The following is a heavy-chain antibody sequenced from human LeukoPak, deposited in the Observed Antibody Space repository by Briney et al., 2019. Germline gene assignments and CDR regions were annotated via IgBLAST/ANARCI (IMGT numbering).Heavy chain of an antibody. CDR3: ARETYYYDSSGYYSDLYYFDY. Sequence: SQTLSLTCIVSGDSISSGSYYWTWLRQPAGKGLEWIGRIHTSGNTNYSPSLKSRVTVSVDTSKNQFSLKLSSVTAADTAVYYCARETYYYDSSGYYSDLYYFDYWGQGTLVTVSS. D-gene: IGHD3-22*01. V-gene: IGHV4-61*02. CDR1: GDSISSGSYY. J-gene: IGHJ4*02. CDR2: IHTSGNT.